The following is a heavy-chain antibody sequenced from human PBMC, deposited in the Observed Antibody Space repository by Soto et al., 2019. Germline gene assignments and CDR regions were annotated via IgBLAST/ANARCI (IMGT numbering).Heavy chain of an antibody. J-gene: IGHJ4*01. CDR3: TADSYSTMRIVRFEY. Sequence: EVQLVESGGGLVQPGGCLRLSCAASGVTFSQAWINWVSQAPGQGLDGVGRMKSKAAGGTTDYAAPGKGRFAISRDDSKNIVYLQMNSLKIEDTAVYYCTADSYSTMRIVRFEYLGHGTLVIVSS. CDR1: GVTFSQAW. D-gene: IGHD3-22*01. CDR2: MKSKAAGGTT. V-gene: IGHV3-15*07.